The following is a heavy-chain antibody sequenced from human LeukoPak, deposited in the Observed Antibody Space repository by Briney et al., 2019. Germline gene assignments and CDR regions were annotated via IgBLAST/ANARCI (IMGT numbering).Heavy chain of an antibody. CDR1: GFAFRNEW. CDR2: IRSKNDGGTT. J-gene: IGHJ3*02. Sequence: PGESLILSCAAPGFAFRNEWMSSVRQAPGKVVEWDDRIRSKNDGGTTDYAASVKGRFTISRDDSRNTLYLQMNSLKTDDTALYYCVAFNDRDAFKIWGQGKMVTVSS. V-gene: IGHV3-15*01. D-gene: IGHD1-1*01. CDR3: VAFNDRDAFKI.